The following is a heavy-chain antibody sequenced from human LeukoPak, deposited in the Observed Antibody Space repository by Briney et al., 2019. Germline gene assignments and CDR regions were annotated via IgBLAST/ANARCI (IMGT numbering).Heavy chain of an antibody. J-gene: IGHJ5*02. V-gene: IGHV3-23*01. D-gene: IGHD3-16*01. CDR1: GFILSRDA. Sequence: GGSLRLSCEASGFILSRDAMSWVRQAPGKGLEWVSSIHSSGDTTFYADSVRGRFTISRGTSRNTLYLQMNSVSADDTAIYYCAKDPSPYSANWFDPWGQGTLVTVSS. CDR2: IHSSGDTT. CDR3: AKDPSPYSANWFDP.